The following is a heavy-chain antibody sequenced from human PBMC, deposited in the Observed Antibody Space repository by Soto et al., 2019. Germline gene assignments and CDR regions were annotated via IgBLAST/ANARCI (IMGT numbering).Heavy chain of an antibody. D-gene: IGHD3-22*01. CDR2: ISAYNGNT. Sequence: ASVKVSCKASGYTFTSYGISWVRQAPGQGLEWMGWISAYNGNTNYAQKLQGRVTMTTDTSTSTAYMELRSLRSDDTAVYYCARDSNYYDSSGYSWWFDPWGQGTLVTVSS. V-gene: IGHV1-18*01. J-gene: IGHJ5*02. CDR3: ARDSNYYDSSGYSWWFDP. CDR1: GYTFTSYG.